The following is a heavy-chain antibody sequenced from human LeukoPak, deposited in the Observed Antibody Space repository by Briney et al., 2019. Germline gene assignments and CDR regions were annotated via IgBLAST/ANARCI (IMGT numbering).Heavy chain of an antibody. CDR3: ARSRGYSSGWLSFDY. V-gene: IGHV4-4*07. Sequence: PSETLSLTCTVSGGSINNYYWSRIRQPAGKGLEWIGRIYTSGSTNYNPSLKSRVTMSIDTSKNQFSLKLSSVTAADTAVYFCARSRGYSSGWLSFDYWGQGTLVTVSS. J-gene: IGHJ4*02. CDR1: GGSINNYY. D-gene: IGHD6-19*01. CDR2: IYTSGST.